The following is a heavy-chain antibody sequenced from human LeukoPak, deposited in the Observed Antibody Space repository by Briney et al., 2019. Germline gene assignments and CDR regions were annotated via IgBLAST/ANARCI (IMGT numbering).Heavy chain of an antibody. CDR1: GFTFTSYA. V-gene: IGHV3-23*01. D-gene: IGHD6-19*01. Sequence: PGASLRLSCAASGFTFTSYAMTWVRQAPGKGLEWVSSIDAGGGDTYHSDSVKGRFTISRDNSMNTLHLQMNSLRADDTAVYYCGRPTKYWLVRGNGVDVWGQGTTVTVSS. J-gene: IGHJ6*02. CDR3: GRPTKYWLVRGNGVDV. CDR2: IDAGGGDT.